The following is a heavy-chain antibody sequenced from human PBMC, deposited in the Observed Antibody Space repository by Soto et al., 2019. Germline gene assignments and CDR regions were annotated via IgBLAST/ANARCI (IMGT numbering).Heavy chain of an antibody. D-gene: IGHD3-10*01. CDR3: ARQTGLGSLDF. J-gene: IGHJ4*02. CDR2: IQSDSSVI. Sequence: EVQLVESGGDFIQPGGSLRLSCAASGFTFSSWSMNWVRQAPGKGLQWISYIQSDSSVIRYRDSVRGRFTISRDNAKNSLHLQMISLTDDDTAVYYCARQTGLGSLDFWGRGTLVTVSS. V-gene: IGHV3-48*02. CDR1: GFTFSSWS.